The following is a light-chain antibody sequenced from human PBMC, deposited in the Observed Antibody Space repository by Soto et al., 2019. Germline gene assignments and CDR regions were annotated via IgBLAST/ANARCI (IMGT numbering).Light chain of an antibody. J-gene: IGKJ4*02. CDR1: QGVSTW. V-gene: IGKV1-12*01. CDR2: AAS. CDR3: QQVESFPLT. Sequence: DIQMTQSPSSVSASVGDRVTITCRASQGVSTWLAWYQQRLGRAPKLLIYAASSLQSGVSSRFSGSGSGTDFTLTIGSRQPEDSATYFGQQVESFPLTFGGGTKVEVK.